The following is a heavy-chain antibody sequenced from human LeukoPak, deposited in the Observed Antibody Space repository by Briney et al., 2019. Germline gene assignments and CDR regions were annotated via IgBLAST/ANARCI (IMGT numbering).Heavy chain of an antibody. CDR3: AGSSGYDDMDV. J-gene: IGHJ6*03. Sequence: GASVKVSCKASGGTFSSYAISWVRQAPGQGLEWMGRITPIFGTANYAQKFQGRVTITTDESTSTAYMELSSLRSEDTAVYYCAGSSGYDDMDVWGKGTTVTVSS. CDR1: GGTFSSYA. D-gene: IGHD5-12*01. CDR2: ITPIFGTA. V-gene: IGHV1-69*05.